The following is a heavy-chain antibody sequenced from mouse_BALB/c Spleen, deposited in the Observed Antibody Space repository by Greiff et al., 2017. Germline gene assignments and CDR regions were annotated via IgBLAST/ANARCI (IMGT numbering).Heavy chain of an antibody. J-gene: IGHJ3*01. Sequence: VNVVESGAELVRPGSSVKISCKASGYAFSSYWMNWVKQRPGQGLEWIGQIYPGDGDTNYNGKFKGKATLTADKSSSTAYMQLSSLTSEDSAVYFCARSGVRRGPWFAYWGQGTLVTVSA. D-gene: IGHD2-14*01. CDR1: GYAFSSYW. V-gene: IGHV1-80*01. CDR2: IYPGDGDT. CDR3: ARSGVRRGPWFAY.